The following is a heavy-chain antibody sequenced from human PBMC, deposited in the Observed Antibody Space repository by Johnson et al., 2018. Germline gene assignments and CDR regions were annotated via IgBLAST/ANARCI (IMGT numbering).Heavy chain of an antibody. CDR3: AREGGGSSPWGTFDI. CDR2: IKSDGSST. Sequence: VQLQESGGGVVQPGRSXRLSCAASGFTLDGYCMHWVRQAPGKGLVWVSRIKSDGSSTTYSDSVTDRFTISIDNAKNKLYLQRKSLRAEDTAVYYGAREGGGSSPWGTFDIWGQGTMVTVSS. D-gene: IGHD1-26*01. CDR1: GFTLDGYC. V-gene: IGHV3-74*01. J-gene: IGHJ3*02.